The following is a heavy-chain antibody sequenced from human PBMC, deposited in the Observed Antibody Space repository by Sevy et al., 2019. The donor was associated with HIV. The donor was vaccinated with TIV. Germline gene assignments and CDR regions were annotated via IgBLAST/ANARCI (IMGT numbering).Heavy chain of an antibody. CDR1: GYTFIAHY. V-gene: IGHV1-2*02. CDR2: ISADSGDT. J-gene: IGHJ4*02. CDR3: ARVQRGGVPDY. D-gene: IGHD3-10*01. Sequence: ASVKVSCTSSGYTFIAHYLHWVRQAPGQGLEWMGWISADSGDTKYTEKFQGRVTMTRDTSISTAYMELITLGSDDTAVYFCARVQRGGVPDYWGQGTLVTVSS.